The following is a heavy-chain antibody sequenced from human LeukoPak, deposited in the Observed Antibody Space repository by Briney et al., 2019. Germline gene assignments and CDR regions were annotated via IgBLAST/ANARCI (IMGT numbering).Heavy chain of an antibody. CDR1: GYTFTGHW. D-gene: IGHD3-10*01. CDR2: IYPDDSDT. V-gene: IGHV5-51*01. J-gene: IGHJ4*02. CDR3: ARAWDFYGSGSYYFDY. Sequence: GESLQISCKGTGYTFTGHWIGWVRQMPGKGLEWMGIIYPDDSDTRYSPSFQGQVTISADKSISTAYLQWSSLKASDSAMYYCARAWDFYGSGSYYFDYWGQGTLVTVSS.